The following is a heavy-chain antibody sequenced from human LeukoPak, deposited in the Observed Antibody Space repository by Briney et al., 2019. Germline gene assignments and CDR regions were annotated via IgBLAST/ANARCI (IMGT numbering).Heavy chain of an antibody. CDR2: INHSGST. Sequence: PSETLSLTCAVYGGSFSGYYWSWIRLPPGKGLEWIGEINHSGSTNYNPSLKSRVTISVDTSKNQFSLKLSSVTAADTAVYYCARGRARGNWFDPWGQGTLVTVSS. V-gene: IGHV4-34*01. CDR3: ARGRARGNWFDP. D-gene: IGHD3-10*01. J-gene: IGHJ5*02. CDR1: GGSFSGYY.